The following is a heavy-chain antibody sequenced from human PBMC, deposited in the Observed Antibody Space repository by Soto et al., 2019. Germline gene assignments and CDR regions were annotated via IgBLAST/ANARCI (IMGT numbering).Heavy chain of an antibody. J-gene: IGHJ6*03. V-gene: IGHV1-69*04. D-gene: IGHD5-12*01. CDR1: GGTFSSYT. CDR2: IIPILGIA. Sequence: SVKVSCKASGGTFSSYTISWVRQAPGQGLEWMGRIIPILGIANYAQKLQGRVTITADKSTSTAYMELSSLRSEDTAVYYCARDGGYSGYDSHYYYMDVWGKRTTVTVSS. CDR3: ARDGGYSGYDSHYYYMDV.